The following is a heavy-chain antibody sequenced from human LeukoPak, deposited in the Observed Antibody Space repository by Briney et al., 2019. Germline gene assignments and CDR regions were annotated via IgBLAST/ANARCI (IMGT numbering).Heavy chain of an antibody. V-gene: IGHV3-30*02. Sequence: PGGSLRLSCAASGFTFSRFDMHWVRQAPGQGLEWVALIRYDGNDAYYADSVKGRFTISRDNPNNTLYFQMSSLRPEDTAVYYCAKGAADTALDSWGQGTLVTVSS. J-gene: IGHJ4*02. CDR1: GFTFSRFD. CDR3: AKGAADTALDS. CDR2: IRYDGNDA. D-gene: IGHD5-18*01.